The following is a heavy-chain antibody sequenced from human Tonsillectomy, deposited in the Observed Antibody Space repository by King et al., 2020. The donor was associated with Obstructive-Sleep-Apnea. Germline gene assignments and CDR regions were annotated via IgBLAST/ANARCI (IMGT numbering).Heavy chain of an antibody. J-gene: IGHJ4*02. V-gene: IGHV4-38-2*02. CDR3: ARERGRTVVTPTYDY. Sequence: QLQESGPGLVKPSETLSLTCTVSVYSISNVYSWGWIRQPPGKGLEWIGCISHSGNTYYNPSLKIRFSTSGDTSKNQFSLMLSSVTAADTAVYYCARERGRTVVTPTYDYWGQGTLVTVSS. D-gene: IGHD4-23*01. CDR2: ISHSGNT. CDR1: VYSISNVYS.